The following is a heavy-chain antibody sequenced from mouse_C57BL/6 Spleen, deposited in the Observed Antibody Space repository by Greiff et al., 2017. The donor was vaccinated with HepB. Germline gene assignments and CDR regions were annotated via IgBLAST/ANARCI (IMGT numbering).Heavy chain of an antibody. J-gene: IGHJ4*01. V-gene: IGHV1-55*01. CDR3: AREKVYYGNPYAMDY. CDR1: GYTFTSYW. Sequence: QVQLQQSGAELVKPGASVKMSCKASGYTFTSYWITWVKQRPGQGLEWIGDIYPGSGSTNYNEKFKSKATLTVDTSSSTAYMQLSSLTSEDSAVYYCAREKVYYGNPYAMDYWGQGTSVTVSS. D-gene: IGHD2-1*01. CDR2: IYPGSGST.